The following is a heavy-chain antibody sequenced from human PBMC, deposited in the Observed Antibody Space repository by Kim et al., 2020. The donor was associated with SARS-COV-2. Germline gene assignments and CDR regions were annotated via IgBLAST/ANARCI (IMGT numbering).Heavy chain of an antibody. J-gene: IGHJ4*02. CDR2: INPSGGST. Sequence: ASVKVSCKASGYTFTSYYMHWVRQAPGQGLEWMGIINPSGGSTSYAQKFQGRVTMTRDTSTSTVYMELSSLRSEDTAVYYCALVSQYSYGYLGGLDYWGQGTLVTVSS. V-gene: IGHV1-46*01. CDR1: GYTFTSYY. D-gene: IGHD5-18*01. CDR3: ALVSQYSYGYLGGLDY.